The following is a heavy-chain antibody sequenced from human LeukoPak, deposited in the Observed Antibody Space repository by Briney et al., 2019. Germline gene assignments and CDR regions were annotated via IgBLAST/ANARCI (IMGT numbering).Heavy chain of an antibody. J-gene: IGHJ6*02. V-gene: IGHV4-34*01. CDR1: GGSFSGYY. D-gene: IGHD2-2*01. CDR3: ARGGYCSSTSCPPYYYYYGMDV. Sequence: SETLSLTCAVYGGSFSGYYWSWIRQPPGKGLEWIGEINHSGSTNYNPSLKSRVTISVDTSKNQFSLKLSSVTAADTAVYYYARGGYCSSTSCPPYYYYYGMDVWGQGTTVTVSS. CDR2: INHSGST.